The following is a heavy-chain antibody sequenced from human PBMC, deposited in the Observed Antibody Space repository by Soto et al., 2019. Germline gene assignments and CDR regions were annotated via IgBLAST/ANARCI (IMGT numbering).Heavy chain of an antibody. D-gene: IGHD2-2*01. J-gene: IGHJ4*02. CDR1: GFSLSNARMG. Sequence: SGPTLVNPTETLTLTCTVSGFSLSNARMGVSWIRQPPGKALEWLAHIFSNDEKSYSTSLKSRLTISKDTSKSQVVLTMTNMDPVDTATYYCARMMEGYCSSTSCYEFLWYFDYWGQGTLVTVSS. V-gene: IGHV2-26*01. CDR2: IFSNDEK. CDR3: ARMMEGYCSSTSCYEFLWYFDY.